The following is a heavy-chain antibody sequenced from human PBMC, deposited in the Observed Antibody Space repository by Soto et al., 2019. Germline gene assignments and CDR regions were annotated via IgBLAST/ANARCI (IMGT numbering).Heavy chain of an antibody. CDR2: IKSKTDGGTT. J-gene: IGHJ4*02. Sequence: GGFLRLSCAASGFTFSNAWMSWVRQAPGKGLEWVGRIKSKTDGGTTDYAAPVKGRFTISRDDSKNTLYLQMNSLKTEDTAVYYCTTDIADYDILTGYYPDHFDYWGQGTLVTVSS. CDR3: TTDIADYDILTGYYPDHFDY. D-gene: IGHD3-9*01. CDR1: GFTFSNAW. V-gene: IGHV3-15*01.